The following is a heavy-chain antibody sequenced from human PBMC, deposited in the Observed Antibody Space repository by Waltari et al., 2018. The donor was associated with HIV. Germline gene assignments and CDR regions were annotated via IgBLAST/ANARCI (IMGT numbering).Heavy chain of an antibody. CDR1: GLTVSSNF. Sequence: EVQLVETGGGLIQPGGSLSLPCAASGLTVSSNFMNWVRQAPGKGLEWVSLIYNNNSTYYADSVKGRFTISRDNSKNTLYLQMNSLRAEDTAVYYCARVRSTMGRFQGFDYWGQGTLVTVSS. D-gene: IGHD1-26*01. J-gene: IGHJ4*02. V-gene: IGHV3-53*02. CDR3: ARVRSTMGRFQGFDY. CDR2: IYNNNST.